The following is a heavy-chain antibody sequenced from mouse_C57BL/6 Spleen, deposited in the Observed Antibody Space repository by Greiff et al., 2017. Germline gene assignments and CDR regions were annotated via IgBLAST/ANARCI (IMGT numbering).Heavy chain of an antibody. D-gene: IGHD1-1*01. CDR2: ISSGSSTI. CDR3: ARCYGSPYYAMDY. V-gene: IGHV5-17*01. Sequence: EVKLMESGGGLVKPGGSLKLSCAASGFTFSDYGMHWVRQAPETGLEWVAYISSGSSTIYSADTVKGRFTISRDNAKNTLFLQMTSLRSADTALXYCARCYGSPYYAMDYWGQGTTVTVSS. J-gene: IGHJ4*01. CDR1: GFTFSDYG.